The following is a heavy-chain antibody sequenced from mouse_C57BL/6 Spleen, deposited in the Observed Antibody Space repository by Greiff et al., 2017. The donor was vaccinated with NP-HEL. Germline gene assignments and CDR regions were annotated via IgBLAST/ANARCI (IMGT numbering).Heavy chain of an antibody. CDR1: GFTFSDYY. Sequence: EVKLVESEGGLVQPGSSMKLSCTASGFTFSDYYMAWVRQVPEKGLEWVANINYDGSSTYYLDSLKSRFIISRDNAKNILYLQMSSLKSEDTATYYCARDGDGGDYGFAYWGQGTLVTVSA. CDR2: INYDGSST. D-gene: IGHD2-4*01. CDR3: ARDGDGGDYGFAY. J-gene: IGHJ3*01. V-gene: IGHV5-16*01.